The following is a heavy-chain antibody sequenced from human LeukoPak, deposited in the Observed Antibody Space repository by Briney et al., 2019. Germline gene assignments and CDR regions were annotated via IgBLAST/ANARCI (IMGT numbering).Heavy chain of an antibody. CDR2: INTYSGGT. J-gene: IGHJ5*02. V-gene: IGHV1-2*02. CDR3: ATDRFRLRFLAWTEPDNCFDP. CDR1: GYTFTVYY. Sequence: ASVKLSCKASGYTFTVYYLHWVRQAPGQGLEWMGWINTYSGGTRSAQKFQGRVSMTRDTSISTAYMELSSLTADDTAIYYCATDRFRLRFLAWTEPDNCFDPWGQGTLVTVSS. D-gene: IGHD3-3*01.